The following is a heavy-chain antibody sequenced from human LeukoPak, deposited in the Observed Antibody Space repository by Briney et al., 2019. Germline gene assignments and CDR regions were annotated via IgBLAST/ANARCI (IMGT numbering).Heavy chain of an antibody. CDR2: INPNSGGT. CDR1: GYTFTGYY. Sequence: ASVKVSSKASGYTFTGYYMHWVRQAPGHGLEWMGWINPNSGGTNYAQKFQGRVTMTRDTSISTAYMELSRLRSDDTAVYYCARSFVNSYGYWLDLWGQGTLVTVSS. J-gene: IGHJ5*02. CDR3: ARSFVNSYGYWLDL. V-gene: IGHV1-2*02. D-gene: IGHD5-18*01.